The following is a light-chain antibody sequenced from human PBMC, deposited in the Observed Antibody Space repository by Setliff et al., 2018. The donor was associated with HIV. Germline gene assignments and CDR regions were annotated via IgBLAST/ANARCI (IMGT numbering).Light chain of an antibody. CDR2: EVS. V-gene: IGLV2-14*01. J-gene: IGLJ1*01. CDR3: SSYTSSSTPYV. CDR1: SSDVGGYNY. Sequence: QSALTQPASVSGSPGQSITISCPGTSSDVGGYNYVSWYQQRPGKAPKLMIYEVSNRPSGVSNRFSGSKSGNTASLTISGLQAEDEADYYCSSYTSSSTPYVFGTETKVTVL.